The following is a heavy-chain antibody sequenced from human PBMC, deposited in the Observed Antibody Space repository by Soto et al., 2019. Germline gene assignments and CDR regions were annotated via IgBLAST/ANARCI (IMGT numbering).Heavy chain of an antibody. CDR3: ARRYGDCFDY. CDR2: IYYSGST. J-gene: IGHJ4*02. V-gene: IGHV4-59*08. D-gene: IGHD4-17*01. Sequence: TCTVSGGSISSYYWSWIRQPPGKGLEWIGYIYYSGSTNYNPSLKSRVTISVDTSKNQFSLKLSSVTAADTAVYYCARRYGDCFDYWGQGTLVTVPQ. CDR1: GGSISSYY.